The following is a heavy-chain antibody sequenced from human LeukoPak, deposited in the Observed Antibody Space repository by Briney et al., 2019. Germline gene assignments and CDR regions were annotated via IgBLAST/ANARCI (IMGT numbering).Heavy chain of an antibody. CDR3: AKDRRYDVSGYQDY. CDR1: RFTFSSYE. V-gene: IGHV3-23*01. J-gene: IGHJ4*02. D-gene: IGHD3-22*01. Sequence: PGGSLRLSCAASRFTFSSYEMNWVRQAPGKGLEWVSAMSDSGDRTYYADSVKGRFTIPRDNSKNTLYLQMNSLRAEDTAVYYCAKDRRYDVSGYQDYWGQGTLVTVSS. CDR2: MSDSGDRT.